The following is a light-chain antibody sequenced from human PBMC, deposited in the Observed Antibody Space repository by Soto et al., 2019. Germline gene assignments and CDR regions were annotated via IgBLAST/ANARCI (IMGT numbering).Light chain of an antibody. CDR2: GNS. Sequence: QAVVTQPPSVSGAPGQRVTISCTGSSSNIGAGYDVHWYQQLPGTAPKLLIYGNSNRPSGVPDRFSGSKSGTSASLAITGLQAEDEADYSCQSYDSSLSGAEFGGGTQLTVL. V-gene: IGLV1-40*01. J-gene: IGLJ7*01. CDR1: SSNIGAGYD. CDR3: QSYDSSLSGAE.